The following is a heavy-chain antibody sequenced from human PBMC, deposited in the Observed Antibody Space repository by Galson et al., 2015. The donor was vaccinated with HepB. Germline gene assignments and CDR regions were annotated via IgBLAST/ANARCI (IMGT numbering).Heavy chain of an antibody. Sequence: SLRLSCAASGFTFSSYSMNWVRQAPGKGLEWVSSISSSSSYIYYADSVKGRFTISRDNAKNSLYLQMNSLRAEDTAVYYCARLFWSGYFLIDYWGQGTLVTVSS. D-gene: IGHD3-3*01. V-gene: IGHV3-21*01. CDR1: GFTFSSYS. J-gene: IGHJ4*02. CDR3: ARLFWSGYFLIDY. CDR2: ISSSSSYI.